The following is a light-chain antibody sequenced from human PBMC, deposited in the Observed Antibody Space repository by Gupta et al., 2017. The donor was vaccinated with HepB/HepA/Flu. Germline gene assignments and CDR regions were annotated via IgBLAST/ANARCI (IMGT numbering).Light chain of an antibody. CDR2: DAS. CDR1: QSVSSY. V-gene: IGKV3-11*01. CDR3: QQSSNWPRT. J-gene: IGKJ1*01. Sequence: EILLTQSPATLSLSPGERVTISCRASQSVSSYLDWYQQKPGQAPRLLIYDASSRATGVPARFSGSGSGTDFTLTISSLEPEDFAVYYCQQSSNWPRTFGQGTKVEIK.